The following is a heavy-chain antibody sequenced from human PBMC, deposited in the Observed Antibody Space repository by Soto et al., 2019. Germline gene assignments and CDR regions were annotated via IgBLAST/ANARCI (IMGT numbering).Heavy chain of an antibody. J-gene: IGHJ4*02. CDR2: IYYSGST. D-gene: IGHD5-12*01. CDR1: DGSISSYY. CDR3: ARMGRGPPGSDRVEY. Sequence: PETLCVTCTVSDGSISSYYWSGIRQPPGKGLEWIGYIYYSGSTNYNPSLKSRVTISVDTSKNQFSLKLSSVTAADTAVYYCARMGRGPPGSDRVEYWAQGPRVTVS. V-gene: IGHV4-59*01.